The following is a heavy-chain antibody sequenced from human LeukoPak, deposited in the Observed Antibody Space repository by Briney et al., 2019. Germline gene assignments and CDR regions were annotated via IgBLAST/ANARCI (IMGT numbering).Heavy chain of an antibody. CDR2: INPNSGGT. D-gene: IGHD2-2*01. CDR1: GYTFTVYY. V-gene: IGHV1-2*02. CDR3: ARDWGAYCSSTSCYLYNWFDP. J-gene: IGHJ5*02. Sequence: EASVKVSCKASGYTFTVYYMHWVRQAPGQGLEWMGWINPNSGGTNYAQKFQGRVTMTRDTSISTAYMELCRLRSDDTAVYYCARDWGAYCSSTSCYLYNWFDPWGQGTLVTVSS.